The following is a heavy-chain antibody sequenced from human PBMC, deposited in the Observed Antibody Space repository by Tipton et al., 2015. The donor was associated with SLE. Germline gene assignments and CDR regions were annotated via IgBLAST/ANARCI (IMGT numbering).Heavy chain of an antibody. CDR3: AREPRSGYHDY. V-gene: IGHV4-59*12. Sequence: TLSLTCTVSGASISSYYWSWIRQPPGKGLEWIGYIYYSGSTIHNPSRKSRVTMSVDTSKNQFSLKLSSVTAADTAVYYCAREPRSGYHDYWGQGTLVIVSS. J-gene: IGHJ4*02. D-gene: IGHD3-3*01. CDR1: GASISSYY. CDR2: IYYSGST.